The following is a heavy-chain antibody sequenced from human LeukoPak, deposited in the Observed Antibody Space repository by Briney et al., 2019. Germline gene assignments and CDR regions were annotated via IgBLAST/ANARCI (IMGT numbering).Heavy chain of an antibody. J-gene: IGHJ6*02. CDR3: ARDGTQLLWFGELPFYYGMDV. V-gene: IGHV1-2*02. Sequence: ASVKVSCKASGYTFTGYYMHWVRRAPGQGLEWMGWINPNSGGTNYAQKFQGRVTMTRDTSISTAYMELSRLRSDDTAVYYCARDGTQLLWFGELPFYYGMDVWGQGTTVTVSS. D-gene: IGHD3-10*01. CDR1: GYTFTGYY. CDR2: INPNSGGT.